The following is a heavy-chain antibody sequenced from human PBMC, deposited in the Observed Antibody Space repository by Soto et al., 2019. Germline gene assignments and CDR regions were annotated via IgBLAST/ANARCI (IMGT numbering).Heavy chain of an antibody. J-gene: IGHJ4*02. CDR2: IYYSGST. CDR3: ARDPLGGNPYFDY. D-gene: IGHD3-16*01. V-gene: IGHV4-31*03. CDR1: GGSISSGGYY. Sequence: LCLTCTVSGGSISSGGYYWSWIRQHPGKGLEWIGYIYYSGSTYYNPSLKSRVTISVDTSKNQFSLKLSSVTAADTAVYYCARDPLGGNPYFDYWGQGTLVTVSS.